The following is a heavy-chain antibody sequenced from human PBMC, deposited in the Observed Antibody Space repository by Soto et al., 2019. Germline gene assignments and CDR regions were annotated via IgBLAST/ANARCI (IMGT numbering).Heavy chain of an antibody. CDR3: ARGQYYYVTDV. J-gene: IGHJ6*02. CDR2: ISTSGDKT. CDR1: GFTFSTYP. Sequence: VGSLRLSCAASGFTFSTYPMTWVRQAPGKGLEWISAISTSGDKTYYADSVKGRFSISRDNSRNTLHLQMNSLRPEDTALYFCARGQYYYVTDVWGRGTTVTVSS. V-gene: IGHV3-23*01.